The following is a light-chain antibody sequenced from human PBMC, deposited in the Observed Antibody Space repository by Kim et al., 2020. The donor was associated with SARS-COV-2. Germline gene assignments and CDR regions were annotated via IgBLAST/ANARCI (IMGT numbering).Light chain of an antibody. CDR2: ANN. CDR3: SAWDISLSAWV. J-gene: IGLJ3*02. CDR1: NNKVGNQG. Sequence: QTAPLTCTGNNNKVGNQGAAWLQQHQGHPPKLLFYANNNRPSGISERLSASRSGNTASLTITGLQPEDEADYYCSAWDISLSAWVFGGGTQLTVL. V-gene: IGLV10-54*01.